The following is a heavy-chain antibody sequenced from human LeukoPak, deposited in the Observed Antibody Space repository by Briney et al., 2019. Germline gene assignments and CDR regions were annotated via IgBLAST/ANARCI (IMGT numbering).Heavy chain of an antibody. J-gene: IGHJ2*01. CDR3: ARDPTSPVHWYFDL. Sequence: SETLFLTCTVSGGSISSYYWSWIRQPPGKGLEWIGYIYYSGSTNYNPSLKSRVTISVDTSKNQFSLKLSSVTAADTAVYYCARDPTSPVHWYFDLWGRGTLVTVSS. CDR1: GGSISSYY. V-gene: IGHV4-59*01. CDR2: IYYSGST.